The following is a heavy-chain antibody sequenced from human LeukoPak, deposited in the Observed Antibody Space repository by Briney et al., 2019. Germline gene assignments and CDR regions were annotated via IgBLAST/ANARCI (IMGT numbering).Heavy chain of an antibody. CDR1: GYTFTNYA. V-gene: IGHV1-3*01. CDR2: INAGNGKT. D-gene: IGHD3-9*01. CDR3: ARGYYELLTGHVVTYYFDY. Sequence: ASVKVSCKASGYTFTNYAVHWVRQAPGQRLEWMGWINAGNGKTNYSQRFQGRVTLTRDTSASTVYMELRSLRSEDTAVYYCARGYYELLTGHVVTYYFDYWGQGTLVTVSS. J-gene: IGHJ4*02.